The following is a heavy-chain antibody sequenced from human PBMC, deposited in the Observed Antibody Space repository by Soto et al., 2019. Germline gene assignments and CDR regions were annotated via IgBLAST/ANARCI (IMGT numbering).Heavy chain of an antibody. CDR2: IYHSGST. D-gene: IGHD2-2*01. V-gene: IGHV4-30-2*01. Sequence: SETLSLTCAVSGCTISSSSYYWGWIRKPPGKGLEWIGYIYHSGSTYYNPSLKSRVTISVDRSKNQFSLKLSSVTAADTAVYYCARSGYCSSTSCYKYYFDYWGQGTLVTVSS. CDR3: ARSGYCSSTSCYKYYFDY. CDR1: GCTISSSSYY. J-gene: IGHJ4*02.